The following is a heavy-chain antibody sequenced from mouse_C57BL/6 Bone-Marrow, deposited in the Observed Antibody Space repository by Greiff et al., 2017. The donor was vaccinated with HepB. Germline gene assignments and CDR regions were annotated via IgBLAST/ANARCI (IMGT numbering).Heavy chain of an antibody. CDR2: ISSGGSYT. J-gene: IGHJ4*01. D-gene: IGHD2-5*01. Sequence: EVKLVESGGDLVKPGGSLKLSCAASGFTFSSYGMSWVRQTPDKRLEWVATISSGGSYTYYPDSVKGRFTISRDNAKNTLYLQMSSLKSEDTAMYYCARPGYSNYAMDYWGQGTSVTVSS. CDR1: GFTFSSYG. CDR3: ARPGYSNYAMDY. V-gene: IGHV5-6*01.